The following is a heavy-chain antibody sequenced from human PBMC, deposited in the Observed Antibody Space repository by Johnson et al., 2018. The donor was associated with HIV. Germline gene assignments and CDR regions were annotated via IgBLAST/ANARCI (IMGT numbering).Heavy chain of an antibody. CDR3: ARSGGYPNAFDM. CDR2: ISYDGSNK. CDR1: GFTFSSYA. Sequence: QVQLVESGGGVVQPGRSLRLSCAASGFTFSSYAMHWVRQAPGKGLEWVAVISYDGSNKYYADSVKGRFTISRDNSKSTLYLQMNRLRVEDTAVYYCARSGGYPNAFDMWGQGTLVTVPA. V-gene: IGHV3-30*04. D-gene: IGHD6-13*01. J-gene: IGHJ3*02.